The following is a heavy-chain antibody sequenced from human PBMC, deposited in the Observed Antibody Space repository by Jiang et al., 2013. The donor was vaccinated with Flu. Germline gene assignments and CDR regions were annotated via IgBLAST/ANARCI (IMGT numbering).Heavy chain of an antibody. Sequence: PGLVKPSETLSLSCTVSGGSIISENSYWGWIRQPPGKGLEWIGSIYYPGTTYYNPSLKSRVTISVDTSKKQFSLKLSSVTAADTAVYYCASQHWDHGVGSYYMSHWGQGTLVTVSS. V-gene: IGHV4-39*07. CDR3: ASQHWDHGVGSYYMSH. D-gene: IGHD3-10*01. CDR2: IYYPGTT. CDR1: GGSIISENSY. J-gene: IGHJ4*02.